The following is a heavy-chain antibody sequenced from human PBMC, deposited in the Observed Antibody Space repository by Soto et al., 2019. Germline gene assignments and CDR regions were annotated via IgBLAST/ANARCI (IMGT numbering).Heavy chain of an antibody. CDR3: AKGGAIVAAGTRVYLYNAMDV. D-gene: IGHD1-26*01. CDR2: IHPNSGDT. J-gene: IGHJ6*02. CDR1: GYTFTGYY. Sequence: QVQLVQSGTEVKRPGDSVKVSCKASGYTFTGYYVHWVRQAPGQGLEWMGWIHPNSGDTYLAQRFQGRVTMTRDTFIGTAYMELRGLTSDDTAEYYCAKGGAIVAAGTRVYLYNAMDVWGQGTTVTVSS. V-gene: IGHV1-2*02.